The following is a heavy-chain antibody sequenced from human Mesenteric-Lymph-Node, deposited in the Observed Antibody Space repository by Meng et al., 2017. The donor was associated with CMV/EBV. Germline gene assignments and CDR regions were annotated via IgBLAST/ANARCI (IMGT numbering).Heavy chain of an antibody. V-gene: IGHV3-48*03. D-gene: IGHD1-26*01. CDR3: ARRGSYQRGYFDY. CDR1: GFSFDDYA. Sequence: GESLKISCRASGFSFDDYAMGWVRQAPGKGLEWVSYITSSGSTMYYADSVKGRFTISRDNAKNSLYLRMNSLRAEDTAVYYCARRGSYQRGYFDYWGQGTLVTVSS. CDR2: ITSSGSTM. J-gene: IGHJ4*02.